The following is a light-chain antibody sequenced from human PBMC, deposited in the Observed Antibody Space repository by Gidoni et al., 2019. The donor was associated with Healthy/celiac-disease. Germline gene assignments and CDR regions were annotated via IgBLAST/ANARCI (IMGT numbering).Light chain of an antibody. CDR3: QQYNSRET. CDR2: KAS. V-gene: IGKV1-5*03. CDR1: QSISSW. Sequence: DIQMPPSPSTLSASVGDRVTITCRASQSISSWLAWYQQKPGKAPKLLIYKASSLESGVPSRFNGSGSGTEFTLTISSLQPDDFATYYGQQYNSRETFGQGTKVEIK. J-gene: IGKJ1*01.